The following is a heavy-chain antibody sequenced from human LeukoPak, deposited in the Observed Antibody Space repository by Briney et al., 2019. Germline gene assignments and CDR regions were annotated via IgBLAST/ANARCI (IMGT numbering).Heavy chain of an antibody. D-gene: IGHD5-24*01. J-gene: IGHJ4*02. V-gene: IGHV4-38-2*02. CDR3: AREPDGSYFDY. Sequence: SETLSLTCTVSGYSLSSGYYWGWIRQPPGKGLEWIGSIYHSGSTYYNPSLKSRVTISVDTSKNQFSLKLSSVTAADTAVNYCAREPDGSYFDYWGQGTLVTASS. CDR1: GYSLSSGYY. CDR2: IYHSGST.